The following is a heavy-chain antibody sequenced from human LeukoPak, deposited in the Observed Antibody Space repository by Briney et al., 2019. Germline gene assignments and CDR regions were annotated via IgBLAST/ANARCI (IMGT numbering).Heavy chain of an antibody. V-gene: IGHV3-53*01. CDR1: GFTVSSNY. CDR3: AKGYIVVVPAAIALDY. CDR2: IYSGGST. Sequence: SGGSLRLSCAASGFTVSSNYMRWVRQAPGKGLEWVSVIYSGGSTYYADSVKGRFTISRGNSKNTLYLQMNSLRAEDTAVYYCAKGYIVVVPAAIALDYWGQGTLVTVSS. J-gene: IGHJ4*02. D-gene: IGHD2-2*01.